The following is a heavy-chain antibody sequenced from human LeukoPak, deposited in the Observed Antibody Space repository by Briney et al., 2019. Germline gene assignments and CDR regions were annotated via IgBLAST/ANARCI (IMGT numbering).Heavy chain of an antibody. V-gene: IGHV4-59*08. Sequence: SETLSLTCTVSGGSISSYYWSWIRQPPGKGLEWIGYIYYSGSTNYNPSLKSRVTISVDTSKNQFSLKLSSVTAADTAVYYCARKRAMTKGIDLWGRGTPVTVSS. CDR1: GGSISSYY. J-gene: IGHJ2*01. CDR3: ARKRAMTKGIDL. D-gene: IGHD2-2*01. CDR2: IYYSGST.